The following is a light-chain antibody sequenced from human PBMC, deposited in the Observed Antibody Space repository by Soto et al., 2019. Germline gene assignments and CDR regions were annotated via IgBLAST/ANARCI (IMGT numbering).Light chain of an antibody. CDR2: AAS. J-gene: IGKJ2*01. CDR1: QRISTY. CDR3: QQSYSAPKFT. Sequence: DIQMTQSPSSLSASIGDRVSITCRASQRISTYLNWYQQKPGKAPRLLIYAASILQSGVPSRFSGSGSGRDFTLTIGSLQPDDFATYYCQQSYSAPKFTFGQGTHLEI. V-gene: IGKV1-39*01.